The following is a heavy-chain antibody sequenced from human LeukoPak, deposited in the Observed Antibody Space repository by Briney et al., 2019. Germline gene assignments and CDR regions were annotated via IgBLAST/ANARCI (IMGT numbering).Heavy chain of an antibody. CDR1: GFIFSNYA. CDR2: ISSSSSTI. Sequence: GGSLRLSCAASGFIFSNYAMNWVRQAPGKGLEWVSYISSSSSTIYYADSVKGRFTISRDNAKNSLYLQMNSLRAEDTAVYYCARDRIEQQRTLGRSSNYYYYYYMDVWGKGTTVTVSS. V-gene: IGHV3-48*01. CDR3: ARDRIEQQRTLGRSSNYYYYYYMDV. J-gene: IGHJ6*03. D-gene: IGHD6-13*01.